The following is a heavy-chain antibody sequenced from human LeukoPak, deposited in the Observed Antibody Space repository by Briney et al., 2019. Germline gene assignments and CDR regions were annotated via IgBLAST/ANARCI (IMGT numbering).Heavy chain of an antibody. CDR2: ISGYNGNT. V-gene: IGHV1-18*01. CDR3: ARDLGSPTYFDY. Sequence: GASVKVSCKASGYTFSSYTISWVRQAPGQGLEWMGWISGYNGNTDYAQKLQGRVTMTTDTSTSTAYMELRSLRSDDTAVYYCARDLGSPTYFDYWGQGTLVTVSS. J-gene: IGHJ4*02. CDR1: GYTFSSYT. D-gene: IGHD6-6*01.